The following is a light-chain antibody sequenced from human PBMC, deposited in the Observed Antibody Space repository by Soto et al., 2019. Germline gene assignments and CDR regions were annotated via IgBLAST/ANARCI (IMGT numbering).Light chain of an antibody. Sequence: DIVLTQTPGTLSLSPGERATLYCRASQSVSSNHLAWYQQKPGQAPRLLIYGGSSRATGIPVRFSGSGSETDFTLTITRLEPEDFAMYYCQQCGGSPTFGQGTKVDI. V-gene: IGKV3-20*01. CDR1: QSVSSNH. CDR3: QQCGGSPT. CDR2: GGS. J-gene: IGKJ1*01.